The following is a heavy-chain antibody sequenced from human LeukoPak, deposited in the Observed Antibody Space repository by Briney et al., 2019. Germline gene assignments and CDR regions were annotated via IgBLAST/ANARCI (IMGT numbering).Heavy chain of an antibody. J-gene: IGHJ5*02. CDR3: ARGRMTPRSNWFDP. CDR2: MSPNSGNT. Sequence: ASVKVSCKASGYTFTSYDINWVRQATGQGLEWMGWMSPNSGNTGYAQKFQGRVTMTRNTSISTAYMELSSLRSEGTAVYYCARGRMTPRSNWFDPWGQGTLVTVSS. CDR1: GYTFTSYD. D-gene: IGHD2-8*01. V-gene: IGHV1-8*01.